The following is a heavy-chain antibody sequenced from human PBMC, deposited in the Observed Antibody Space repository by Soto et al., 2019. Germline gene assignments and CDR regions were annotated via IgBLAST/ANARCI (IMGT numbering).Heavy chain of an antibody. CDR2: INPSGGST. V-gene: IGHV1-46*01. J-gene: IGHJ6*02. CDR1: GYTFTSYY. D-gene: IGHD2-8*01. Sequence: ASVKVSCKASGYTFTSYYMHWVRQAPGQGLEWMGIINPSGGSTSYAQKFQGRVTMTRDTSTSTVYMELSSLRSEDTAVYYCARLYCTNGVCYSPDYYYYGMDVWGQGTTVTVSS. CDR3: ARLYCTNGVCYSPDYYYYGMDV.